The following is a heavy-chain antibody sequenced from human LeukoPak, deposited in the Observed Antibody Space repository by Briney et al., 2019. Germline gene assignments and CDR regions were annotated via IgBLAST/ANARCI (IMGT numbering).Heavy chain of an antibody. CDR2: IKSGGST. CDR1: GFTFSSYW. D-gene: IGHD3-22*01. CDR3: ARAPSEIGGYYPEYFRH. V-gene: IGHV3-74*01. J-gene: IGHJ1*01. Sequence: GGSLRLSCAASGFTFSSYWMHWVRQAPGKGLVWVSRIKSGGSTNYADSVKGRFTISRDNAKNTVSLQMNSLGAEDTGVYYCARAPSEIGGYYPEYFRHWGQGTLVTVSS.